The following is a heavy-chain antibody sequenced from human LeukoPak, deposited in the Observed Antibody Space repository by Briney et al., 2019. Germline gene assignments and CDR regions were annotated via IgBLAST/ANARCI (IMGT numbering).Heavy chain of an antibody. Sequence: SETLSLTCAVYGGSFSGYYWSWIRQPPGKGLEWIGYIYYSGSTNYNPSLKSRVTISVDTSKNQFSLKLSSVTAADTAVYYCARRKGAWYYDSSGYYFDYWGQGTLVTVSS. D-gene: IGHD3-22*01. V-gene: IGHV4-59*08. CDR3: ARRKGAWYYDSSGYYFDY. CDR1: GGSFSGYY. J-gene: IGHJ4*02. CDR2: IYYSGST.